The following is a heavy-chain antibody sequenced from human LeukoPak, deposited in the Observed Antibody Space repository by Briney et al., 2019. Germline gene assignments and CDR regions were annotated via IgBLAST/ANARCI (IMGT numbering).Heavy chain of an antibody. CDR2: ISSTSKSI. D-gene: IGHD1-26*01. CDR1: GFSFTSYT. V-gene: IGHV3-21*01. CDR3: ARWGGTYYVAAFDI. Sequence: GGSLRLSCAASGFSFTSYTINWVRQPPGRGLEWVSSISSTSKSIHYADSLKGRFTVSRDNAKNSLYLQMNNLRAEDTAVYYCARWGGTYYVAAFDIWGQGATVTVSS. J-gene: IGHJ3*02.